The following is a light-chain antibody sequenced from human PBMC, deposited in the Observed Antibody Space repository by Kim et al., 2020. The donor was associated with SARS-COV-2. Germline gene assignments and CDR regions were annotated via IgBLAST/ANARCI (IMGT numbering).Light chain of an antibody. CDR3: SSHTTSSPWV. CDR2: DVS. V-gene: IGLV2-14*04. Sequence: GHAITISCTGTSSDVGGYNYVSWYQQYLGKAPKLIIYDVSKRPSGVSNRFSGSKSGNTASLTISGLQAEDEADYYCSSHTTSSPWVFGGGTQLTVL. CDR1: SSDVGGYNY. J-gene: IGLJ3*02.